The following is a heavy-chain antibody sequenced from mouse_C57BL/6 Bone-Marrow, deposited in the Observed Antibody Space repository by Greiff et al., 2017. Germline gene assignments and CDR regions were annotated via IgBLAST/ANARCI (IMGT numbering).Heavy chain of an antibody. CDR3: AKIINYGSSPWFAY. D-gene: IGHD1-1*01. CDR1: GYTFTSYW. J-gene: IGHJ3*01. V-gene: IGHV1-64*01. Sequence: VQLQQPGAELVKPGASVQLSCKASGYTFTSYWMHWVKQRPGQGLEWIGMIHPNSGSTNYNEKFKSKATLTVDKSSSTAYMQLSSLTSEDSAVYYCAKIINYGSSPWFAYWGQGTLVTVSA. CDR2: IHPNSGST.